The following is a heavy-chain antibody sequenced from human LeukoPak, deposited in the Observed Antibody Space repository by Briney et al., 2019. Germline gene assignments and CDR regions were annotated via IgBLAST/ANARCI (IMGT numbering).Heavy chain of an antibody. V-gene: IGHV1-69*13. CDR1: GGTFSSYA. D-gene: IGHD2-2*02. J-gene: IGHJ6*02. Sequence: SVKVSCKASGGTFSSYAISWVRQAPGQGLEWMGGIIPIFGTANYAQKFQGRVTITADESTSTAYMELSSLRSEDTAVYYCARDPGLGVVVPAAIEAFYYYGMDVWGQGTTVTVSS. CDR2: IIPIFGTA. CDR3: ARDPGLGVVVPAAIEAFYYYGMDV.